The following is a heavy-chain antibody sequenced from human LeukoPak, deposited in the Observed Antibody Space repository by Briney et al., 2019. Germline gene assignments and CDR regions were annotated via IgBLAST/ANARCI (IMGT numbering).Heavy chain of an antibody. CDR1: GVSIRGYY. J-gene: IGHJ5*02. D-gene: IGHD2-15*01. CDR3: ARDRGYCSGGSCYSWFDP. V-gene: IGHV4-4*08. CDR2: IFTTGST. Sequence: PSETLSLTCTVSGVSIRGYYWSWIRQPPGKGLEWIGYIFTTGSTNYNPSLKRRVTISVDTSKNQFSLTLTSVTAADTAVYYCARDRGYCSGGSCYSWFDPWGQGTLVSVSS.